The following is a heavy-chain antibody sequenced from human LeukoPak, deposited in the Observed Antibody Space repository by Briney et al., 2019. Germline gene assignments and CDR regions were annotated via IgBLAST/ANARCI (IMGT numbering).Heavy chain of an antibody. J-gene: IGHJ4*02. Sequence: GGSLRLSCAASGFTFNKYGMNWVRQAPGKGLEWVAIIWYDGSNKYFAESVMGRFTISKDNSKNTVYLQMSSLRIEGTAVYYCARAGIGNALDYWGQGTQVTVSS. CDR2: IWYDGSNK. V-gene: IGHV3-33*01. CDR1: GFTFNKYG. D-gene: IGHD2-2*01. CDR3: ARAGIGNALDY.